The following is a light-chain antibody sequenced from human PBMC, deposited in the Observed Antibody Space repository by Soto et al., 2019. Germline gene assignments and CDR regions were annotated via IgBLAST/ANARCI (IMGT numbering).Light chain of an antibody. CDR3: QQSYNTPRT. Sequence: DIQWTQSPSSLSASVGDRVTITCRASERISNDLNWYQQKPGTAPKLLIWSSSTLPSGVPSRFSGSGSGTDFTLSISGLQPEDFAVYYCQQSYNTPRTFGQGTKVEVK. J-gene: IGKJ1*01. CDR2: SSS. CDR1: ERISND. V-gene: IGKV1-39*01.